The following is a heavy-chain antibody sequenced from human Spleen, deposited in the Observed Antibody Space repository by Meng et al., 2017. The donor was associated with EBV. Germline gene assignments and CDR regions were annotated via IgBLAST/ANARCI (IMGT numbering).Heavy chain of an antibody. V-gene: IGHV4-30-4*08. D-gene: IGHD4-17*01. Sequence: QGQLQGSGQGLVKAYKTLSPPCTVSGGSINSNGYYWNWIRQTPGKGLEWIGYLYYSGSTYYNPSLKSRVTISMDTSQNQFSLSLRSVTAADTAVYYCARASNYGDYGIWFDPWGQGTLVTVFS. CDR1: GGSINSNGYY. J-gene: IGHJ5*02. CDR2: LYYSGST. CDR3: ARASNYGDYGIWFDP.